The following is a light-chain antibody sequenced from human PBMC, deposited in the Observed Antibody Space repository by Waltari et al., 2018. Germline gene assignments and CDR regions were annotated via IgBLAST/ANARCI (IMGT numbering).Light chain of an antibody. Sequence: EIVLTQSPGTLSLSPGERATLSCRASQSVSSSYLAWYQQKPGQAPRLLIYGASSRATGIPDRFSGMGSGTDFTLTISRLEPEDFAVYYCQQYGSSPLTFGGGTKVEIK. CDR2: GAS. CDR1: QSVSSSY. CDR3: QQYGSSPLT. J-gene: IGKJ4*01. V-gene: IGKV3-20*01.